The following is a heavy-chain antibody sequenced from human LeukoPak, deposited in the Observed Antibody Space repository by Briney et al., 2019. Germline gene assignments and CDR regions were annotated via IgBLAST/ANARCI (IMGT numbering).Heavy chain of an antibody. CDR3: AKDRIAAPPDYYYYYYYMDV. J-gene: IGHJ6*03. CDR1: GFTFSSYA. CDR2: ISGSGGST. D-gene: IGHD6-6*01. V-gene: IGHV3-23*01. Sequence: GGSLRLSCAASGFTFSSYAMSWVRQAPGKGLEWVSAISGSGGSTYYADSVKGRFTISRDNSKNTLYLQMNSLRAEDTAVYYCAKDRIAAPPDYYYYYYYMDVWGKGTTVTVSS.